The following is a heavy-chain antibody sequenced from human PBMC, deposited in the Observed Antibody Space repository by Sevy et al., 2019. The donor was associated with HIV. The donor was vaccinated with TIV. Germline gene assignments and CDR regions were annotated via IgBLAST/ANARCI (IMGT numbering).Heavy chain of an antibody. V-gene: IGHV4-39*01. D-gene: IGHD2-15*01. J-gene: IGHJ5*02. CDR3: AKHVGFFDP. Sequence: SETLSLSCTVSGGSITNATYHWGWIRQPPGKGLEWIGSVSYIGTTFYNPSLKSRVTMSVDTSKNQFSLRLSSATAADTAVYYCAKHVGFFDPWGRGTLVTVSS. CDR2: VSYIGTT. CDR1: GGSITNATYH.